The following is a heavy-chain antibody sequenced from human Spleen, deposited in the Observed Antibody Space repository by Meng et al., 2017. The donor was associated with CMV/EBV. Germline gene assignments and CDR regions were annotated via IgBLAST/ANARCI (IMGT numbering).Heavy chain of an antibody. J-gene: IGHJ5*02. CDR1: GDSVTSSGYY. Sequence: SETLSLTCSVSGDSVTSSGYYWGWIRQPPGKEMEWIGSVYHSGSAHYNPSFKSRVVVSVDTSRNQFSLSLTSVTTADTALYFCARIYCSSSNCYPRGFNWFDPWGQGTLVTVSS. D-gene: IGHD2-2*01. CDR2: VYHSGSA. V-gene: IGHV4-39*07. CDR3: ARIYCSSSNCYPRGFNWFDP.